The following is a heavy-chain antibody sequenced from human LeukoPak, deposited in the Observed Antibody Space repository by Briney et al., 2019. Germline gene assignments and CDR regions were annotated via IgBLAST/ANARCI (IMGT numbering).Heavy chain of an antibody. CDR1: GFTFNSYA. CDR3: GKTTTGYSSGRYPGWPVDY. V-gene: IGHV3-23*01. CDR2: ILGSGGSA. D-gene: IGHD6-19*01. J-gene: IGHJ4*02. Sequence: PGGSLRLSCAASGFTFNSYAMYWVRLAPGKGLEWVSGILGSGGSAHYADSVKGRFTISRDNSKNTVYLQMVSLRVEDTAVYYCGKTTTGYSSGRYPGWPVDYWGQGTLVTVSS.